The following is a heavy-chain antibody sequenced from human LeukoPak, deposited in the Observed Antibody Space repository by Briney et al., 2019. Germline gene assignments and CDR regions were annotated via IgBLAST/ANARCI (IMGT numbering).Heavy chain of an antibody. Sequence: PGGSLRVSCAASGFTFSSYWMHWVRHAPGKGLVWVSRINTDGSSTSYADSVKGRFTISRDNAKNTRYLQMNSLRAEDTAVYYCARAASVASPYWGQGTLVTVSS. CDR1: GFTFSSYW. CDR2: INTDGSST. D-gene: IGHD3-3*02. CDR3: ARAASVASPY. V-gene: IGHV3-74*01. J-gene: IGHJ4*02.